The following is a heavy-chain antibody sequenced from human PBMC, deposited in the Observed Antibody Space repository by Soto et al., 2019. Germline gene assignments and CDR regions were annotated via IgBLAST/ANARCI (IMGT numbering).Heavy chain of an antibody. CDR1: VFPFSTDW. J-gene: IGHJ6*02. Sequence: GPLRRSCPASVFPFSTDWMHWVRQAPGKGPVWVSRINNDGSTTRYADSVKGRFTISRDNAKNTLYLQMNSLRAEDTAVYYCASQGLYYYGLDVWGQGTTVTVSS. CDR2: INNDGSTT. CDR3: ASQGLYYYGLDV. V-gene: IGHV3-74*01.